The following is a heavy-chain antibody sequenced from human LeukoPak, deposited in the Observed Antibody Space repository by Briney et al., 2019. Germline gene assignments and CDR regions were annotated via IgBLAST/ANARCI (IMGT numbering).Heavy chain of an antibody. CDR3: ASMGDWNYFDY. CDR1: GGSISSYY. Sequence: SETLSLTCTVSGGSISSYYWSWIRQPAGKGLEWIGRIYTSGSTNYSPSLKSRVTMSVDTSKNQFSLKLSSVTAADTAAYYCASMGDWNYFDYWGQGTLVTVSS. D-gene: IGHD3-16*01. V-gene: IGHV4-4*07. J-gene: IGHJ4*02. CDR2: IYTSGST.